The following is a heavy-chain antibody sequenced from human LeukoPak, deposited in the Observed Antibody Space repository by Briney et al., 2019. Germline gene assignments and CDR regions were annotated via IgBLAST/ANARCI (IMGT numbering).Heavy chain of an antibody. Sequence: PSQTLSLTCTVSGGSISSGSYYWSWIRQPAGKGLEWIGRIYTSGSTNYNPSLKSRVTISVDTSKNQFSLKLSSVTAADTAVYYCARYSVAAYFDYWGQGTPVTVSS. V-gene: IGHV4-61*02. D-gene: IGHD6-19*01. CDR1: GGSISSGSYY. J-gene: IGHJ4*02. CDR3: ARYSVAAYFDY. CDR2: IYTSGST.